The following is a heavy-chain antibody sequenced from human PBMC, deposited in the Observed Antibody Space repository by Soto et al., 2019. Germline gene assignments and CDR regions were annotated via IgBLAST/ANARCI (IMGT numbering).Heavy chain of an antibody. CDR1: GFTFSSYS. D-gene: IGHD3-22*01. J-gene: IGHJ4*02. V-gene: IGHV3-21*01. CDR2: ISGSTSYI. CDR3: ARDPPSYYYDSSGFDY. Sequence: GGSLRLSCAASGFTFSSYSMNWVHQGPGKGLQWVASISGSTSYIYYADLVKGRFTISRDNAKNSLYLQMNSLRAEDTAVYYCARDPPSYYYDSSGFDYWGQGTLVTVSS.